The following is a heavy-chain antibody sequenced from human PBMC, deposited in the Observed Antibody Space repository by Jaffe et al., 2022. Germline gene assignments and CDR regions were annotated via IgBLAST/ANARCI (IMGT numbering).Heavy chain of an antibody. D-gene: IGHD4-17*01. Sequence: EVQLVESGGGLVQPGGSLRLSCAASGATVSTNHMSWVRQAPGKGLDWVSIIYIPATTSYADSVKGRFTISRDTSKNTLYLQMNSLRTEDTAIYYCARLFYGGFDYWGQGTLVTVSS. CDR2: IYIPATT. CDR1: GATVSTNH. J-gene: IGHJ4*02. CDR3: ARLFYGGFDY. V-gene: IGHV3-66*02.